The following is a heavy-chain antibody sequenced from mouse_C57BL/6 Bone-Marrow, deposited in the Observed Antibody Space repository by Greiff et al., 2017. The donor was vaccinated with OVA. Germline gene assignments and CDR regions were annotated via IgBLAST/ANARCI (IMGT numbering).Heavy chain of an antibody. CDR2: ISSGGSYT. Sequence: EVQRVESGGDLVKPGGSLKLSCAASGFTFSSYGMSLVRQTPDKRLEWVATISSGGSYTYYPDSVKGRFTISRDNAKNTLYLQMSSLKSEDTAMYYCARHGDYGSFFDYWGQGTTLTVSS. D-gene: IGHD1-1*01. CDR3: ARHGDYGSFFDY. J-gene: IGHJ2*01. V-gene: IGHV5-6*01. CDR1: GFTFSSYG.